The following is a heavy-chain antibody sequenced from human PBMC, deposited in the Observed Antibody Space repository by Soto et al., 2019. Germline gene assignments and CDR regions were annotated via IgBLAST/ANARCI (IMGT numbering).Heavy chain of an antibody. CDR1: GYSISSGYY. Sequence: SETLSLTCAVSGYSISSGYYWGWIRQPPGKGLEWIGSIYHSGSTYYNPSLKSRVTISVDTAKNQFSLKLSSVTAADTAVYYCARRGMGPPDYWGQGTLVTVS. D-gene: IGHD1-20*01. J-gene: IGHJ4*02. CDR2: IYHSGST. CDR3: ARRGMGPPDY. V-gene: IGHV4-38-2*01.